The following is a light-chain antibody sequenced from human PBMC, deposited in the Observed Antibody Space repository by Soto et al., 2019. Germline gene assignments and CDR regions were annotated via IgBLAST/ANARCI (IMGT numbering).Light chain of an antibody. J-gene: IGKJ4*01. V-gene: IGKV1-9*01. Sequence: DIQLTQSPSFLSASLGDRVTITCRASQGIGSYLAWYQQKPGKAPRLLIYAASTLQSGVPSRFSGSGSDTEFTLTIGSLQPEDFATYYCQQLNNYPLTFGGGTKVDNK. CDR3: QQLNNYPLT. CDR2: AAS. CDR1: QGIGSY.